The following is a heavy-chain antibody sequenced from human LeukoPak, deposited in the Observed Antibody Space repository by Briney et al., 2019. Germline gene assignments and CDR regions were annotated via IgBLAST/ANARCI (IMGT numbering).Heavy chain of an antibody. J-gene: IGHJ4*02. CDR1: GFTFSSYG. CDR2: IRYDASNK. V-gene: IGHV3-30*02. D-gene: IGHD2-15*01. CDR3: APRVVGSAPFDY. Sequence: PGGSLRLSCAASGFTFSSYGMHWVRQAPGKGLEWVAFIRYDASNKYYADSVKGRFTFSRDNSKNTLYLQMNSLRAEDTAVYYCAPRVVGSAPFDYWGQGTLVTVSS.